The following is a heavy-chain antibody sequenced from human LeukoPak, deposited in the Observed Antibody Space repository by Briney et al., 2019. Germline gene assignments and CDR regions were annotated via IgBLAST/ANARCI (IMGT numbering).Heavy chain of an antibody. CDR1: GFTFSSYA. J-gene: IGHJ6*03. Sequence: RESRTLSWAAYGFTFSSYAMSWVRQAPGKGLEWVSAISGSGGSTYYADSVKGRFTISRDNSKNTLYLQMNSLRDEDTAVYYCAKGKGHYYYYMDVWGKGTTVTVSS. CDR2: ISGSGGST. V-gene: IGHV3-23*01. CDR3: AKGKGHYYYYMDV.